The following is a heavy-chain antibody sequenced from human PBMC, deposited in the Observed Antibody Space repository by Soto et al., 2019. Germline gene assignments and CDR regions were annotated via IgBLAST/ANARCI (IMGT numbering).Heavy chain of an antibody. D-gene: IGHD5-12*01. Sequence: EVQLVESGGGLDKPGGSLRLSCAASGFTFSSYSMNWVRQAPGKGLEWVSSISASSSYIYYADSVKGRFTVSRDNAKNSLYLQINSLRDEDTAVYYCARGSIVATSLTPFDFWGQGTLVIVSS. V-gene: IGHV3-21*01. J-gene: IGHJ4*02. CDR1: GFTFSSYS. CDR2: ISASSSYI. CDR3: ARGSIVATSLTPFDF.